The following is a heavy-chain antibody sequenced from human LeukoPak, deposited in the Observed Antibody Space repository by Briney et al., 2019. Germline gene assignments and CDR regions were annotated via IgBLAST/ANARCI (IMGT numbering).Heavy chain of an antibody. Sequence: GGSLRLSCAASGFTFDDYAMHWVRQAPGKGLEWVSGISWNSGSIGYADSVKGRFTISRENAKNSLYLQMNSLRAGDTAVYYCARDLQIAAAGGYYYYGMDVWGQGTTVTVSS. V-gene: IGHV3-9*01. CDR1: GFTFDDYA. CDR2: ISWNSGSI. J-gene: IGHJ6*02. D-gene: IGHD6-13*01. CDR3: ARDLQIAAAGGYYYYGMDV.